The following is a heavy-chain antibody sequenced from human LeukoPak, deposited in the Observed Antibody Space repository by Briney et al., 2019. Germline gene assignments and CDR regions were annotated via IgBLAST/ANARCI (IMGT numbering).Heavy chain of an antibody. Sequence: GASVKVSCKASGYTFTGYYMHWVRQAPGQGLEWTGWINPNSGGTNYAQKFQGRVTMTRDTSISTAYMELSRLRSDDTAVYYCARDITMVRGSGFDPWGQGTLVTVSS. J-gene: IGHJ5*02. CDR1: GYTFTGYY. CDR2: INPNSGGT. D-gene: IGHD3-10*01. CDR3: ARDITMVRGSGFDP. V-gene: IGHV1-2*02.